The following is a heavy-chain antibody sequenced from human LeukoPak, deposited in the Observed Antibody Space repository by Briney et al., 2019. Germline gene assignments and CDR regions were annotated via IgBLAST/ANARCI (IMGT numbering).Heavy chain of an antibody. CDR1: AGSIPTSY. V-gene: IGHV4-59*08. CDR2: IHNNGRT. CDR3: ARYDYHYDSSTYHAAFDT. D-gene: IGHD3-22*01. Sequence: SETLSLTSTLPAGSIPTSYRSSIPQPPGKVLEWIGYIHNNGRTNYSPSLKSRVTMPLDTSKNQFSLNLRSVTAADAAVYYCARYDYHYDSSTYHAAFDTWGQGTMVTVSS. J-gene: IGHJ3*02.